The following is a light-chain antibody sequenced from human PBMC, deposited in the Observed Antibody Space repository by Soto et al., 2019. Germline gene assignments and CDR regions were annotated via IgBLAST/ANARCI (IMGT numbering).Light chain of an antibody. J-gene: IGKJ5*01. CDR2: KAS. CDR1: QTISSW. CDR3: QQSNSYART. Sequence: TITCRASQTISSWLAWYQQKPGKAPKLLIYKASTLESGVPSNFSGSGSGTEFTLTIICLRPKDFATYYCQQSNSYARTFGQGTQLEIK. V-gene: IGKV1-5*03.